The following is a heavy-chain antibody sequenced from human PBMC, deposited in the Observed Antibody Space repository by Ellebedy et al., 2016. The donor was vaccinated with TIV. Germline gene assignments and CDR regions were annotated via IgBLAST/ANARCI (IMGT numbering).Heavy chain of an antibody. Sequence: SETLSLTCAVYGGSFSGYSWSWIRQPPGKGLEWIGEINHRGSTSSYPSLRIRVTIPIETSKHQFSLRLSSVTAADPAVYYCARGNYQDVDLDHWYFDLWGRGTLVTVSS. CDR3: ARGNYQDVDLDHWYFDL. V-gene: IGHV4-34*01. CDR2: INHRGST. J-gene: IGHJ2*01. CDR1: GGSFSGYS. D-gene: IGHD4-11*01.